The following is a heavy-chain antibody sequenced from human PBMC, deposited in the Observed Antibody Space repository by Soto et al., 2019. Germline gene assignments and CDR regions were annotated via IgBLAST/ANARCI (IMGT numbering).Heavy chain of an antibody. CDR2: IKTRSYNYAT. D-gene: IGHD3-16*01. V-gene: IGHV3-73*02. CDR3: SRLWAGGDDRDSPPYYLDS. Sequence: EVQLVESGGGLVQPGGSVIISCAASGFTFSGSAIHWVRQASGKGLEWLGRIKTRSYNYATAYTASLKGRFTISRDDSKNTAYLQMNSLKTEDTAVYFCSRLWAGGDDRDSPPYYLDSWGQGTLVTVSP. CDR1: GFTFSGSA. J-gene: IGHJ4*02.